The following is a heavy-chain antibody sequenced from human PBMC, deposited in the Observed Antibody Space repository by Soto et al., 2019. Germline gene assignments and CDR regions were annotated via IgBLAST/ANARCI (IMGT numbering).Heavy chain of an antibody. V-gene: IGHV3-53*02. CDR1: GFTVSSNY. CDR2: IYSGGST. J-gene: IGHJ3*02. D-gene: IGHD3-10*01. Sequence: EVQLVETGGGLIQPGGSLRLSCAASGFTVSSNYMSWVRQAPGKGLEWVSVIYSGGSTYYADSVKGRFTISRDNSKNTLYLQMNSLRAEDTAVYYWARDGSMVRGVISAFDIWGQGTMVTVSS. CDR3: ARDGSMVRGVISAFDI.